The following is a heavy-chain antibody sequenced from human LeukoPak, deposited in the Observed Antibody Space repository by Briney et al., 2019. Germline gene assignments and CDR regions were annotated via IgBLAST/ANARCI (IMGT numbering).Heavy chain of an antibody. CDR2: IYSGGST. Sequence: TGGSLRLSCAASGFTVSSNYMSWVRQAPGKGLEWVSVIYSGGSTYYADSVKGRFTISRDNSKNTLYLQMNSLRAEDTAVYYCAREGGIGYSSSWPPGGFDYWGQGTLVTVSS. CDR3: AREGGIGYSSSWPPGGFDY. J-gene: IGHJ4*02. CDR1: GFTVSSNY. D-gene: IGHD6-13*01. V-gene: IGHV3-53*01.